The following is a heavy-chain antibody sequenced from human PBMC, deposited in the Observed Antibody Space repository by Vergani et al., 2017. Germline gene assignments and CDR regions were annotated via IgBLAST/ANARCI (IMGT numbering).Heavy chain of an antibody. CDR1: GGSISSSSYY. CDR2: IYYSGST. J-gene: IGHJ3*02. V-gene: IGHV4-39*01. Sequence: QLQLQESGPGLVKPSETLSLTCTVSGGSISSSSYYWGWIRQPPGKGLEWIGSIYYSGSTYYNPSLKSRVTISVDTSKNQFSLKLSSVTAADTAVYYCARSPRSFLDMCAFDIWGQGTMVTVSS. CDR3: ARSPRSFLDMCAFDI. D-gene: IGHD2-2*03.